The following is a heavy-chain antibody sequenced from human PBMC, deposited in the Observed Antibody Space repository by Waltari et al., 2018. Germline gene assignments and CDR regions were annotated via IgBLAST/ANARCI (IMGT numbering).Heavy chain of an antibody. CDR1: GYTLTELS. Sequence: QVQLVQSGAEVKKPGASVKVSCKVSGYTLTELSIHGVRQAPGKGLGGMGGFDPEEGETIYTQKFQGRATMTEDTSTDPAYMELSSLRSEDTAVYYCATGTLSDYYGSGSYSPFDYWGQGTLVTVSS. J-gene: IGHJ4*02. CDR2: FDPEEGET. V-gene: IGHV1-24*01. D-gene: IGHD3-10*01. CDR3: ATGTLSDYYGSGSYSPFDY.